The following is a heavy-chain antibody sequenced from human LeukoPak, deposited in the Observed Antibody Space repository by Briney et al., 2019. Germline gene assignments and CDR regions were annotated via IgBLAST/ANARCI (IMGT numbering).Heavy chain of an antibody. D-gene: IGHD3-22*01. J-gene: IGHJ3*02. V-gene: IGHV4-59*01. CDR1: GGSLSSYY. CDR2: IYYSGST. Sequence: SETLSLTCTVSGGSLSSYYWSWIRQPPGKGLEWIGYIYYSGSTNYNPSLKSRVTISVDTSKNQFSLKLSTVTAADTAVYYCARGVRKYYDSSGSTAGAFDIWGQGTMVTVSS. CDR3: ARGVRKYYDSSGSTAGAFDI.